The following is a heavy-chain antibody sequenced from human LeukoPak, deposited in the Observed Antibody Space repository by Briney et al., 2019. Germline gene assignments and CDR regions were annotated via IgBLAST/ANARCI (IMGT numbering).Heavy chain of an antibody. J-gene: IGHJ4*02. D-gene: IGHD3-22*01. Sequence: ASVKVSCKASGYTFTGYYMHWVRQAPGQGLEWMGGIIPIFGTANYAQKFQGRVTITADESTSTAYMELSSLRSEDTAVYYCARALRGSSGYDYWGQGTLVTVSS. CDR3: ARALRGSSGYDY. CDR2: IIPIFGTA. CDR1: GYTFTGYY. V-gene: IGHV1-69*13.